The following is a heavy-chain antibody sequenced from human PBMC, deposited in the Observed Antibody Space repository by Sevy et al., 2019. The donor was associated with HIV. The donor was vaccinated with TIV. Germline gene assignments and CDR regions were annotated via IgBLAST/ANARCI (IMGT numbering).Heavy chain of an antibody. Sequence: GGSLRLSCAASGFTFSSYGMHWVRQAPGKGLEWVAVIWYDGSNKYYADSVKGRFTISRDNSKNTLYLQMNSLRAEDTAGYYCARAGDGYCSSTSCYHYYYYGMDVWGQGTTVTVSS. CDR2: IWYDGSNK. V-gene: IGHV3-33*01. J-gene: IGHJ6*02. CDR3: ARAGDGYCSSTSCYHYYYYGMDV. CDR1: GFTFSSYG. D-gene: IGHD2-2*03.